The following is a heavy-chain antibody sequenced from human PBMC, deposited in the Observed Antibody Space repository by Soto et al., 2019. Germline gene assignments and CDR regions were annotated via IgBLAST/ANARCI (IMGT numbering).Heavy chain of an antibody. J-gene: IGHJ6*02. D-gene: IGHD3-3*01. V-gene: IGHV1-18*01. CDR2: ISAYNGNT. CDR1: GYTFTSYG. Sequence: ASVKVSCKASGYTFTSYGISWVRQAPGQGLEWLGWISAYNGNTNYAQKLQGRVTMTTDTSTSTAYMELRRLRSDDTAVYYCAISLTIFGVVIGNYYGMDVWGQGTTVTVSS. CDR3: AISLTIFGVVIGNYYGMDV.